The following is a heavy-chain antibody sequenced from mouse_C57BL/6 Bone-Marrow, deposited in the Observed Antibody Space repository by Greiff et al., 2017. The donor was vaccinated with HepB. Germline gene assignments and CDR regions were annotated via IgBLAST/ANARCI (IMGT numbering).Heavy chain of an antibody. V-gene: IGHV1-81*01. CDR3: ARYGSSAFGD. CDR2: IYPRSGNT. CDR1: GYTFTSYG. Sequence: QVQLQQSGAELVRPGASVKLSCKASGYTFTSYGISWVKQRAGQGLEWIGEIYPRSGNTYYNEKFKGKATLTADKSSSTAYMELRSLTSEDSAVYFWARYGSSAFGDWGQGTTLTVSS. D-gene: IGHD1-1*01. J-gene: IGHJ2*01.